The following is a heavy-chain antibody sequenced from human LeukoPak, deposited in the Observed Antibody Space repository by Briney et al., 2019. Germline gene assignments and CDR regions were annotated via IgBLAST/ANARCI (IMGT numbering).Heavy chain of an antibody. D-gene: IGHD3-9*01. CDR3: AKGYDILTGLYFDY. V-gene: IGHV3-23*01. CDR1: GFTFSSYA. Sequence: PGGSLRLSCAASGFTFSSYAMSWVRQAPGKGLEWVSAISGSGGSTYYADSVKGRFTISRDNSKNTLYLQMNSLRAEDTAVYYCAKGYDILTGLYFDYWGQGTLVTVSA. J-gene: IGHJ4*02. CDR2: ISGSGGST.